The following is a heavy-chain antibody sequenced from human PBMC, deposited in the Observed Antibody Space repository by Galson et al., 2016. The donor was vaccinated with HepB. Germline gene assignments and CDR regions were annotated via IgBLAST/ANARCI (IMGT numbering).Heavy chain of an antibody. V-gene: IGHV3-53*01. CDR3: ARDSSVYYGDLFDP. Sequence: SLRLSCAASGFSVSTYYMSWVRQAPGKGLEWVSVVYTSGSTYYADSVKGRFIISSDSAKNMLYLQMNSLRAEDTAVYYCARDSSVYYGDLFDPWGQGTLVTVSS. CDR1: GFSVSTYY. D-gene: IGHD5/OR15-5a*01. J-gene: IGHJ5*02. CDR2: VYTSGST.